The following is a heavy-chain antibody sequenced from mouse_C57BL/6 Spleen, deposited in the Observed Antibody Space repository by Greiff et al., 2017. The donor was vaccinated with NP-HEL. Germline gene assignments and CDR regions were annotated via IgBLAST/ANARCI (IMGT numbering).Heavy chain of an antibody. Sequence: QVQLQQSGPELVKPGASVKISCKASGYAFSSSWLNWVKQRPGKGLEWIGRIYPGDGDTNYNGKFKGKATLTADKSSSTAYMQLSSLTSEDSAVYFCAREYGNYDYFDYWGQGTTLTVSS. CDR3: AREYGNYDYFDY. J-gene: IGHJ2*01. CDR2: IYPGDGDT. CDR1: GYAFSSSW. D-gene: IGHD2-10*02. V-gene: IGHV1-82*01.